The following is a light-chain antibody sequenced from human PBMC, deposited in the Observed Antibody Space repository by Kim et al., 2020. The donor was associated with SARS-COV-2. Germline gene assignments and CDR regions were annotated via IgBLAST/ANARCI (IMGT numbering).Light chain of an antibody. CDR2: GTS. CDR1: QSVGRN. J-gene: IGKJ2*02. CDR3: QQYNNWPLPCT. Sequence: SPGERATLSCRASQSVGRNLAGYQQKPGQAPRLLFYGTSTRATGVPARFSASGSGTEFTLTISSLQSEDFAVYYCQQYNNWPLPCTFGQGTKLEI. V-gene: IGKV3-15*01.